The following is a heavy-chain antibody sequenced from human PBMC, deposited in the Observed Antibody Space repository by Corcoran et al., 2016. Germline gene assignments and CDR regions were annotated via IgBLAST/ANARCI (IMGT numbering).Heavy chain of an antibody. Sequence: QVQLVQSGAEVKKPGASVKVSCKASGYTFTSYDINWVRQATGQGLEWMGWMNPNSGNTGYAQKFQGRVTMTRNTSISTAYMGLSSLRSEDTAVYYCARGEVGARGYDFWSGYYNYYYYGMDVWGQGTTVTVSS. CDR1: GYTFTSYD. CDR3: ARGEVGARGYDFWSGYYNYYYYGMDV. D-gene: IGHD3-3*01. J-gene: IGHJ6*02. CDR2: MNPNSGNT. V-gene: IGHV1-8*01.